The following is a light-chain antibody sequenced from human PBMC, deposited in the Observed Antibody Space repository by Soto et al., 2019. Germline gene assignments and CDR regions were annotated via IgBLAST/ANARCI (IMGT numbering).Light chain of an antibody. V-gene: IGLV1-36*01. Sequence: QSVLTQPPSVSEAPRQRVTISCSGSSSNIGNNGVNWYQQLPGKAPKLLIYYDDLLPSGVSDRFSGSKSGTSASLAISGLQFEDEADYYCAAWDDSLNGYVFGTGTKLTVL. CDR1: SSNIGNNG. CDR3: AAWDDSLNGYV. CDR2: YDD. J-gene: IGLJ1*01.